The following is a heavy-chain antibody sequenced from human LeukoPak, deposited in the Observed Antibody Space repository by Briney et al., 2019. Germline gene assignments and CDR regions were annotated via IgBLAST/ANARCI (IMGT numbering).Heavy chain of an antibody. D-gene: IGHD5-18*01. CDR1: GFTFSSYS. J-gene: IGHJ4*02. CDR3: ARDLRGYSYGYDDY. V-gene: IGHV3-21*01. CDR2: ISSSSSYI. Sequence: GGSLRLSCAASGFTFSSYSMNWVRQAPGKGLEWVSSISSSSSYIYYADSVKGRFTISRDNAKNSLYLQMNSLRAEDTAVYYCARDLRGYSYGYDDYWGQGALVTVSS.